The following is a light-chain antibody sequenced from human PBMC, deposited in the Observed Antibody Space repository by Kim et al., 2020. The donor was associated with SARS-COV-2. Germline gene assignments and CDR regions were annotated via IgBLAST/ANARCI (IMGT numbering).Light chain of an antibody. Sequence: EIVLTQSPGTLSLSPGERATLSCRASQSISSTYLAWYQQKLGQVPRLLMYGASNRATGIPDRFSGSGSGTDFTLTINRLEPEDFAVYYCQHYGRSRMYTFGQGTRLEI. CDR1: QSISSTY. CDR2: GAS. CDR3: QHYGRSRMYT. V-gene: IGKV3-20*01. J-gene: IGKJ2*01.